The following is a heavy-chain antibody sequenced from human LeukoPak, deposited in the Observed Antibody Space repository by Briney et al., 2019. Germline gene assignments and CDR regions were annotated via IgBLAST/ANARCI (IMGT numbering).Heavy chain of an antibody. V-gene: IGHV4-38-2*02. D-gene: IGHD3-10*01. CDR2: IYHSGST. CDR1: GYSISSGYY. CDR3: ARRSGGSGSLYNWFDP. J-gene: IGHJ5*02. Sequence: SETLSLTCTVSGYSISSGYYWGWIRQPPGKGLEWIGSIYHSGSTYYNPSLKSRVTISVDTSKNQFSLKLSSVTAADTAVYYRARRSGGSGSLYNWFDPWGQGTLVTVSS.